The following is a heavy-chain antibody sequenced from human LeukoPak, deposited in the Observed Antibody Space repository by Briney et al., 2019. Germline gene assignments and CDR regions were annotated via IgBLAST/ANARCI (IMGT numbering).Heavy chain of an antibody. D-gene: IGHD3-10*01. CDR3: AKDASGSHHDY. Sequence: GASVKVSCKASGYTFTTYPIHWVRQAPGQRLEWMGWINAGNGNTKYSQKFRGRVTITRDSSASTAYMELSSLRSEDTAVYYCAKDASGSHHDYWGQGTLVTVSS. CDR2: INAGNGNT. V-gene: IGHV1-3*01. J-gene: IGHJ4*02. CDR1: GYTFTTYP.